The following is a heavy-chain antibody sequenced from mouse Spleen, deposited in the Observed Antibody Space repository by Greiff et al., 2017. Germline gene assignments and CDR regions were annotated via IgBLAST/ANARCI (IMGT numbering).Heavy chain of an antibody. J-gene: IGHJ2*01. D-gene: IGHD4-1*01. V-gene: IGHV14-3*02. Sequence: EVQLQQSGAELVKPGASVKLSCTASGFNIKDTYMHWVKQRPEQGLEWIGRIDPANGNTKYDPKFQGKATITADTSSNTAYLQLSSLTSEDTAVYYCARGLELKLGLDYWGQGTTLTVSS. CDR1: GFNIKDTY. CDR2: IDPANGNT. CDR3: ARGLELKLGLDY.